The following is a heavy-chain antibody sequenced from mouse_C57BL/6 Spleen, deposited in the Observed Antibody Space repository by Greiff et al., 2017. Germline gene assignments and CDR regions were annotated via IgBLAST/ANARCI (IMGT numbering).Heavy chain of an antibody. V-gene: IGHV5-9-1*02. CDR2: ISSGGDYI. Sequence: EVQLVESGEGLVKPGGSLKLSCAASGFTFSSYAMSWVRQTPEKRLEWVAYISSGGDYIYYADTVKGRFTISRDNARNTLYLQMSSLKSEDTAMYYCTRGPHYYGSSIHAMDDWGQGTSVTVSS. CDR1: GFTFSSYA. J-gene: IGHJ4*01. CDR3: TRGPHYYGSSIHAMDD. D-gene: IGHD1-1*01.